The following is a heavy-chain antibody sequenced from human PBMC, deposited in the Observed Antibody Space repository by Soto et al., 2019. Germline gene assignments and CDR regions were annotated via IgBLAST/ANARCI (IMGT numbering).Heavy chain of an antibody. Sequence: QVQLVQSGAEVKKPGSSVKVSCKASGGTFSSYAISWVRQATGQGLEWMGGIIPIFVTANYAKKFQGRVTITADESTSTAYMELSSMRSEDTAVYYCARGRLRSEMATTDYFAYWGQGTLVTVSS. J-gene: IGHJ4*02. CDR1: GGTFSSYA. CDR3: ARGRLRSEMATTDYFAY. D-gene: IGHD1-1*01. V-gene: IGHV1-69*01. CDR2: IIPIFVTA.